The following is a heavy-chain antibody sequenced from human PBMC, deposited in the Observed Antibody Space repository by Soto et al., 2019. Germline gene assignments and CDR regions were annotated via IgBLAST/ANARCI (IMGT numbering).Heavy chain of an antibody. CDR1: GFTFSNYA. CDR2: IASDGSSK. V-gene: IGHV3-30-3*01. D-gene: IGHD5-12*01. J-gene: IGHJ4*02. CDR3: ARDPPAGHGYKYHFDY. Sequence: QVQLVESGGGVVQPGRSLRLSCAASGFTFSNYAINWVRQAPGKGLEWLAVIASDGSSKYYADSVKGRFTISRDNSKNNLYLQMKGLRTEDTAMYYCARDPPAGHGYKYHFDYWGQGTLVTVSS.